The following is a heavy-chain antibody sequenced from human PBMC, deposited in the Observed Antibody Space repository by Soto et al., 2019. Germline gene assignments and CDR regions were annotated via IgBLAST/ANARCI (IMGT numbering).Heavy chain of an antibody. V-gene: IGHV1-8*01. Sequence: GASVKVSCKASGYTFTSYDSNWVRQATGQGLEGMGWMNPNSGNTGYAQKFQGRVTMTRNTSISTAYMELSSLRSEDTAVYYCASPARNYDFWSGYSFDIWYFDLWGRGTLVTVSS. J-gene: IGHJ2*01. CDR2: MNPNSGNT. D-gene: IGHD3-3*01. CDR3: ASPARNYDFWSGYSFDIWYFDL. CDR1: GYTFTSYD.